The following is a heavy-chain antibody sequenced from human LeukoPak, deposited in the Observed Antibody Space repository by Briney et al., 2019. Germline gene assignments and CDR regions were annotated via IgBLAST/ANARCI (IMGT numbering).Heavy chain of an antibody. CDR2: IYPGDSDT. CDR1: GYSFTSYW. D-gene: IGHD2-2*01. Sequence: GESLKISCKGSGYSFTSYWIGWVRQLPGKGLEWIGIIYPGDSDTRYSPSFQGQVTISADKSISTAYLQWSSLKASDTAMYYCARLRYCSSTSCSPPDYWGQGTLVTVSS. CDR3: ARLRYCSSTSCSPPDY. V-gene: IGHV5-51*01. J-gene: IGHJ4*02.